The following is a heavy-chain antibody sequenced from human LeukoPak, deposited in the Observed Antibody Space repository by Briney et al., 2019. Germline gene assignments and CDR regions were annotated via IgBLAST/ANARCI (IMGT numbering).Heavy chain of an antibody. CDR2: ISYDGSNK. CDR1: GFTFSSYA. J-gene: IGHJ4*02. Sequence: PGGSLRLSCAASGFTFSSYAMHWVRQAPGKGLEWVAVISYDGSNKYYADSVKGRFTISRDNSKNTLYLQMNSLRAEDTAVYYCASGEDYYDSTGVYWGQGTLVTVSS. CDR3: ASGEDYYDSTGVY. D-gene: IGHD3-22*01. V-gene: IGHV3-30*04.